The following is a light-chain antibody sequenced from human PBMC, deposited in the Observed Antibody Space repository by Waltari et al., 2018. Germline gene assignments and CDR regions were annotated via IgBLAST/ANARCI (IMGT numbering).Light chain of an antibody. Sequence: LTQPSSVSGAPGQTVTISCSGSISTIIRGAVDWYRQLPGKAPNLLIYRNDQRLSGVPDRFSGSRSGTSASLAISGLLSEDEADYFCATWDDNLSTHVFGSGTKVTVL. CDR1: ISTIIRGA. J-gene: IGLJ1*01. V-gene: IGLV1-44*01. CDR3: ATWDDNLSTHV. CDR2: RND.